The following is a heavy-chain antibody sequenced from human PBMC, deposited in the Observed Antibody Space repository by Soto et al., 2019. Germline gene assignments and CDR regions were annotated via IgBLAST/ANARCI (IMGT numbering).Heavy chain of an antibody. J-gene: IGHJ4*02. D-gene: IGHD1-1*01. CDR3: AITLTQLWSDSFDH. Sequence: GASVKVSCKASGFTFTNYYIHWVRQAPGQGLDYMGWINPDSGGTNYPQKFQGRVTMTRDTSINTAYMELSRLKSDDTAVYYCAITLTQLWSDSFDHWGQGTLVTVS. CDR1: GFTFTNYY. CDR2: INPDSGGT. V-gene: IGHV1-2*02.